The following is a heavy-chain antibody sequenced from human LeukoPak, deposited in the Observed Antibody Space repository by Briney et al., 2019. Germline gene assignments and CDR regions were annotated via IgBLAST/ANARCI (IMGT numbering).Heavy chain of an antibody. CDR2: INTNTGNP. CDR3: ARSPYSSSWTLDY. D-gene: IGHD6-13*01. J-gene: IGHJ4*02. Sequence: ASVKVSCKASGYTFTRYAMNWVRQAPGQGLEWMGWINTNTGNPTYAQGFTGRFVFSLDTSVSTAYLQISSLRAEDTAMYYCARSPYSSSWTLDYWGQGTLVTVSS. CDR1: GYTFTRYA. V-gene: IGHV7-4-1*02.